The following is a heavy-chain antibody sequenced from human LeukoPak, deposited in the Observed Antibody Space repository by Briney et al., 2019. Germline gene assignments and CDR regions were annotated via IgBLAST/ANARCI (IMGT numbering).Heavy chain of an antibody. Sequence: PGGSLRLSCAASGFTFSSYAMHWVRQAPGKGLEWVAVISYDGSNKYYADSVKGRFTISRDNSKNTLYLQMNSLRADDTAVYYCAREGVPYYYYYMDVWGKGTTVTVSS. J-gene: IGHJ6*03. V-gene: IGHV3-30*04. CDR2: ISYDGSNK. CDR1: GFTFSSYA. CDR3: AREGVPYYYYYMDV.